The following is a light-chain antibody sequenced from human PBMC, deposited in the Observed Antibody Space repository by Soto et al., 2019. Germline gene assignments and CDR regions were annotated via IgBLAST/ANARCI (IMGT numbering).Light chain of an antibody. CDR3: MQSLQTPPWT. CDR2: LTS. CDR1: QSLLQTNGYTY. Sequence: DIVMTQSPLSLPVTPGEPASISCRSRQSLLQTNGYTYLDWYLQKPGQSPQLLIYLTSIRASGVPDRFSGSGSGTEFTLKISKVEAEDVGVYYCMQSLQTPPWTFGPGTKVDIK. J-gene: IGKJ1*01. V-gene: IGKV2-28*01.